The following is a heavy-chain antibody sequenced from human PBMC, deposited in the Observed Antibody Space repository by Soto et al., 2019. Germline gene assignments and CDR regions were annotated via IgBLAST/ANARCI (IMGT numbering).Heavy chain of an antibody. D-gene: IGHD6-13*01. Sequence: LRLSCAASGFTFDDYTMHWVRQAPGKGLERVSLISWDGGSTYYADSVKGRFTISRDNSKNSLYLQMNSLRTEDTALYYCAKGGVAAAGTLHYYYYGMDVWGQGTTVTVSS. CDR3: AKGGVAAAGTLHYYYYGMDV. CDR1: GFTFDDYT. CDR2: ISWDGGST. V-gene: IGHV3-43*01. J-gene: IGHJ6*02.